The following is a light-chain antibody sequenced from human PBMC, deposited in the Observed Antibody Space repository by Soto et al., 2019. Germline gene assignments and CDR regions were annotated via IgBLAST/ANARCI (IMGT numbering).Light chain of an antibody. CDR3: QQYNSWRT. V-gene: IGKV3-11*01. Sequence: EIVLTQSPAPLSFSPGERATLSCRASQSVSSYLAWYQQKPGQAPRLLIYDASNRATGIPARFSGSGSGTEFTLTISSLQSEDFAVYYCQQYNSWRTFGQGTKVDIK. J-gene: IGKJ1*01. CDR2: DAS. CDR1: QSVSSY.